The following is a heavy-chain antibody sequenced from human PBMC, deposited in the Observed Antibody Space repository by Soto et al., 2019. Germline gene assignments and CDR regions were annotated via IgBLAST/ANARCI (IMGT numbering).Heavy chain of an antibody. D-gene: IGHD1-26*01. Sequence: DVQLVESGGRSVQPGGSLSLSCAATGFTFSYYWMHWVRQAPGKGLVWVSRIHSDGSSTTDADSVKGRFTISRDNAKNTLYLQMNSLRAEDTAVYYCARGQWGAFDLWGQGTMVTVAS. CDR2: IHSDGSST. V-gene: IGHV3-74*01. CDR3: ARGQWGAFDL. J-gene: IGHJ3*01. CDR1: GFTFSYYW.